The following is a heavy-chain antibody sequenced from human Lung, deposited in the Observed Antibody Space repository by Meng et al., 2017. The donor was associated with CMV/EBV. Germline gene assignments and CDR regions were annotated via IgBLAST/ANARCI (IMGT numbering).Heavy chain of an antibody. CDR3: ARDPGYCSSNSCRVVY. Sequence: LTCAASGFTFSSYWMHWVRQAPGKGLEWVSSISSSSSYIYYADSVKGRFTISRDNAKNSLYLQMNSLRADDTAVYYCARDPGYCSSNSCRVVYGGQGXLVTVSS. J-gene: IGHJ4*02. D-gene: IGHD2-2*03. V-gene: IGHV3-21*01. CDR1: GFTFSSYW. CDR2: ISSSSSYI.